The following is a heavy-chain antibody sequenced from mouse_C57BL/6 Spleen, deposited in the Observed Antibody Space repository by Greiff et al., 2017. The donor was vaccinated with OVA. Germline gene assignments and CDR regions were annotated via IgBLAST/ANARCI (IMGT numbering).Heavy chain of an antibody. V-gene: IGHV1-82*01. J-gene: IGHJ1*03. D-gene: IGHD1-1*01. CDR1: GYAFSSSW. CDR2: IYPGDGDT. CDR3: AREDYYGSYWYFDV. Sequence: QVHVKQSGAELARPGASVKLSCKASGYAFSSSWMNWVKQRPGKGLEWIGRIYPGDGDTNYNGKFKGKATLTADKSSSTAYMQLSSLTSEDSAVYFCAREDYYGSYWYFDVWGTGTTVTVSS.